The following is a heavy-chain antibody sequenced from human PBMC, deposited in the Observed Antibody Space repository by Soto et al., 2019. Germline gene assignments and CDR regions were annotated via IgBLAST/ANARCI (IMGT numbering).Heavy chain of an antibody. J-gene: IGHJ6*02. D-gene: IGHD6-13*01. CDR3: ARADGDIAAAGYYYYGMDV. CDR1: GYTFTSYY. CDR2: INPSGGST. Sequence: QVQLVQSGAEVKKPGASVKVSCKASGYTFTSYYMHWVRQAPGQGLEWMGIINPSGGSTSYAQKFQGRVTMTRETSTSTVYMELSSLRSEDTAVYYCARADGDIAAAGYYYYGMDVWGQGTTVTVSS. V-gene: IGHV1-46*01.